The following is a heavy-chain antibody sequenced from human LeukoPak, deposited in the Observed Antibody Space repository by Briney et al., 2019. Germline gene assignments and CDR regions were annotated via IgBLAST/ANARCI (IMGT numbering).Heavy chain of an antibody. CDR2: ISWNSGSI. D-gene: IGHD5-18*01. CDR3: AKSRGYSYGRDSWFDP. J-gene: IGHJ5*02. V-gene: IGHV3-9*01. Sequence: PGGSLRLSCAASGFTFDDYAMHWVRQAPGKGLEWVSGISWNSGSIGYADSVKGRFTISRDNAKNSLYLQMNSLRAEDTALYYCAKSRGYSYGRDSWFDPWGQGTLVTVSS. CDR1: GFTFDDYA.